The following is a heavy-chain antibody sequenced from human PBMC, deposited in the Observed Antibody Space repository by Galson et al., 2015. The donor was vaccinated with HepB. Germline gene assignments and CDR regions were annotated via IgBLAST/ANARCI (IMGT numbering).Heavy chain of an antibody. CDR3: ARDYSMSTRKWFDP. CDR1: GYKFSDYG. D-gene: IGHD2-2*01. V-gene: IGHV1-18*01. J-gene: IGHJ5*02. CDR2: ISGYNGNT. Sequence: SVKVSCKASGYKFSDYGINWMRQAPGQGLEWMGWISGYNGNTNYAQNFQGRVTMTTDTLTSTVYMEVKNLRSDDTAVYYCARDYSMSTRKWFDPWGQGTLVAVSS.